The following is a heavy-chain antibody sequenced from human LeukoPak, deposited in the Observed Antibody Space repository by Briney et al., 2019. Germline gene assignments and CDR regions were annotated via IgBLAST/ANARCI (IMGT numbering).Heavy chain of an antibody. D-gene: IGHD3-9*01. CDR1: GYTLTELS. J-gene: IGHJ4*02. CDR3: ATEATYYDILTGYSYFDY. V-gene: IGHV1-24*01. CDR2: FDPEGGET. Sequence: ASVKVSCKVSGYTLTELSMHWVRQAPGKGLEWMGGFDPEGGETIYAQKFQGRVTMTEDTSTDTAYMELSSLRSGDTAVYYCATEATYYDILTGYSYFDYWGQGTLVTVSS.